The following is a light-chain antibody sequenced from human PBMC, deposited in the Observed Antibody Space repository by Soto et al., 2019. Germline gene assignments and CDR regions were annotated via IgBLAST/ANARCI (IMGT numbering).Light chain of an antibody. CDR2: GAS. V-gene: IGKV3D-20*02. Sequence: EILLTQSPATLSLSPGERATLSCRASQSVGSNSLAWYQQIPGQPPRLLIYGASSRATGVPDRFSGSGSGTDFTLTISSLEPEDFAVYYCQQRSNWLTFGGGTKVDIK. CDR3: QQRSNWLT. J-gene: IGKJ4*01. CDR1: QSVGSNS.